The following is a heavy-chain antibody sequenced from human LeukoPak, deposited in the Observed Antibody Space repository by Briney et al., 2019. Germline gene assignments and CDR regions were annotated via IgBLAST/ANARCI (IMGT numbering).Heavy chain of an antibody. V-gene: IGHV3-7*03. CDR2: IKQDGSEK. CDR3: AKSTSMIVVVIKEEGLDY. Sequence: GGSLRLSCAASGFTFSSYWMSWVRQAPGKGLEWVANIKQDGSEKYYVDSVKGRFTISRDNSKNTLYLQMNSLRAEDTAVYYCAKSTSMIVVVIKEEGLDYWGQGTLVTVSS. CDR1: GFTFSSYW. D-gene: IGHD3-22*01. J-gene: IGHJ4*02.